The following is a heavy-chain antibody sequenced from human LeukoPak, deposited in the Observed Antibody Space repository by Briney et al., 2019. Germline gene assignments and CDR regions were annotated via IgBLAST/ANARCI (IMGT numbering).Heavy chain of an antibody. CDR1: DYSINSGYY. D-gene: IGHD3-22*01. J-gene: IGHJ4*02. CDR3: ARELRDYYDSSGYFGSFYYFDY. V-gene: IGHV4-61*02. Sequence: SETLSLTCIVSDYSINSGYYWGWIRQPAGKGLEWIGRIYTSGSTNYNPSLQSRVTISVDTSKNQFSLKLSSVTAADTAVYYCARELRDYYDSSGYFGSFYYFDYWGQGTLVTVSS. CDR2: IYTSGST.